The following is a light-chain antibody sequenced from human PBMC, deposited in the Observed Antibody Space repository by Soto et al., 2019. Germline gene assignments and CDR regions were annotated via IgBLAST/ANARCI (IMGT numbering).Light chain of an antibody. CDR1: ERISSW. Sequence: DIQMTQSPSTLSASVGDSVTITCRASERISSWLAWYQQKPGKVPKLLIYDASTLESGVPSRFSGSGFGTEFTLTISRLQPDDFAIYYCQQYINYPWTFGQGTKVDIK. CDR3: QQYINYPWT. CDR2: DAS. J-gene: IGKJ1*01. V-gene: IGKV1-5*01.